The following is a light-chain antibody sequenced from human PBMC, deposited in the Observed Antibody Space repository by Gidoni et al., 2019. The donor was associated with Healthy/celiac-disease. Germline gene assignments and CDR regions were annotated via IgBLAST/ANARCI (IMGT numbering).Light chain of an antibody. J-gene: IGKJ5*01. Sequence: DIHLTQSPSSLSASVGDRVTITCRASQSISSYLNWYQQKPGKAPKLLIYAASSLQSGVPSRFSGSGSGTDFTLTISSLQPEDFATYYCQQSYSTPVTFXXXTRLEIK. CDR3: QQSYSTPVT. CDR1: QSISSY. V-gene: IGKV1-39*01. CDR2: AAS.